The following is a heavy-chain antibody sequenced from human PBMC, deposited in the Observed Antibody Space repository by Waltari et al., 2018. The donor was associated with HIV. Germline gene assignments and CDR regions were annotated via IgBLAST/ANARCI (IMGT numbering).Heavy chain of an antibody. CDR3: ATGVYGMDV. CDR2: CDPEDGET. J-gene: IGHJ6*02. CDR1: GYTLTELS. V-gene: IGHV1-24*01. Sequence: QVQLVQSGAEVKKPGASVKVSCKVSGYTLTELSMHWVRQAPGKWLEVIGGCDPEDGETIYAQKFQGRGTMTEDTSTDTAYRELSSLRSEDTAGYYCATGVYGMDVWGQGTTVTVSS.